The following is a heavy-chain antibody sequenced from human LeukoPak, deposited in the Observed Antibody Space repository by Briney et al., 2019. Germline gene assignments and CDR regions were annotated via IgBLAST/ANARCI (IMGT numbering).Heavy chain of an antibody. CDR2: IYYSGST. CDR3: ARVFMRTAFDY. D-gene: IGHD3-16*01. V-gene: IGHV4-59*01. CDR1: GGSISSYY. Sequence: SETLSLTCTVSGGSISSYYWSWIRQPPGKGLEWIGYIYYSGSTNYNPSLKSRVTISVDTSKNQFSLKLSSVTAADTAVYYCARVFMRTAFDYWGQGTLVTVSS. J-gene: IGHJ4*02.